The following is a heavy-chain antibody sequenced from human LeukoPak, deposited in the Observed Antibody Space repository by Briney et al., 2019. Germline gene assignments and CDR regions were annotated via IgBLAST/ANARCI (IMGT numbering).Heavy chain of an antibody. D-gene: IGHD4-17*01. J-gene: IGHJ4*02. CDR1: GGTFSSYA. CDR2: IIPILGIA. Sequence: SVKVSCKASGGTFSSYAISWVRQAPGQGLEWMGRIIPILGIANYAQKFQGRVTITADKSTSTAYMELSSLRSEDTAVYYRARDYGDYYFDYWGQGTLVTVSS. CDR3: ARDYGDYYFDY. V-gene: IGHV1-69*04.